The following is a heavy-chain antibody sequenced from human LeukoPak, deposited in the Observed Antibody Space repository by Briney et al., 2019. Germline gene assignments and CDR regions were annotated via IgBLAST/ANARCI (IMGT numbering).Heavy chain of an antibody. CDR2: INWNGGST. CDR1: GFTFDDYG. V-gene: IGHV3-20*04. CDR3: ARGGGDGYNYWEVRAFDI. Sequence: GGSLRLSCAASGFTFDDYGMSWVRQAPGKGLEWVSGINWNGGSTGYADSVKGRFTISRDNANNSLYLQMNSLRAEDTALYYCARGGGDGYNYWEVRAFDIWGQGTMVTVSS. J-gene: IGHJ3*02. D-gene: IGHD5-24*01.